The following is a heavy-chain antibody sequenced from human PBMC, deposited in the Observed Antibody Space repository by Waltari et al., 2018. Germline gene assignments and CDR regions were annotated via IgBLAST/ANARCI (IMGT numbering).Heavy chain of an antibody. CDR1: GYTFTDYY. CDR3: ASSATYWGEFFEH. J-gene: IGHJ4*02. V-gene: IGHV1-2*02. Sequence: VQLVQSGADVKKPGASMNVSCMTSGYTFTDYYMHWVRQAPGQGLERMGWINPKTGGTNYAQNFRGRVTMTRDTSSSTAFLEMTSLSFGETAVYYCASSATYWGEFFEHWGQGSLITVSS. CDR2: INPKTGGT. D-gene: IGHD7-27*01.